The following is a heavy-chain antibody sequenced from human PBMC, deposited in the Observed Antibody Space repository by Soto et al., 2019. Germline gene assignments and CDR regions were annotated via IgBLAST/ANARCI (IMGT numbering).Heavy chain of an antibody. V-gene: IGHV1-8*01. Sequence: ASVKVSCKASGYTFTSYDINWVRQATGQGLEWMGWMNPNSGNTGYAQKFQGRVTMTRNTSISTAYMELSSLRSEDTAVYYCARMNYDFWSGYFANWFDPWGQGTLV. J-gene: IGHJ5*02. CDR3: ARMNYDFWSGYFANWFDP. D-gene: IGHD3-3*01. CDR1: GYTFTSYD. CDR2: MNPNSGNT.